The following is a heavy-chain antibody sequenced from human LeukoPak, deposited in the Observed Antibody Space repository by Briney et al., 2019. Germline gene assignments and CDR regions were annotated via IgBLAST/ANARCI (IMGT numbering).Heavy chain of an antibody. Sequence: ASVKVSCKASGYTFTSYGISWVRQAPGQGLEWMGWISAYNGNTNYAQKLQGRVTVTTDTSTSTAYMELRSLRSDDTAVYYCARGVVCSGGSCYRKSLTGDWFDPWGQGTLVTVSS. D-gene: IGHD2-15*01. CDR2: ISAYNGNT. CDR3: ARGVVCSGGSCYRKSLTGDWFDP. J-gene: IGHJ5*02. V-gene: IGHV1-18*01. CDR1: GYTFTSYG.